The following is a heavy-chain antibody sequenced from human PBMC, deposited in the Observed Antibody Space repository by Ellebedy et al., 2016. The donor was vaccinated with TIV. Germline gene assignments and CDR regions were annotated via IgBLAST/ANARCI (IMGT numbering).Heavy chain of an antibody. CDR3: ARARYYYDSSGWPVPMDV. V-gene: IGHV4-31*03. CDR1: GGSISSGGYY. Sequence: LRLXCTVSGGSISSGGYYWSWIRQHPGKGLEWIGYIYYSGSTYYNPSLKSRVTISVDTSKNQFSLKLSSVTAADTAVYYCARARYYYDSSGWPVPMDVWGQGTTVTVSS. J-gene: IGHJ6*02. D-gene: IGHD3-22*01. CDR2: IYYSGST.